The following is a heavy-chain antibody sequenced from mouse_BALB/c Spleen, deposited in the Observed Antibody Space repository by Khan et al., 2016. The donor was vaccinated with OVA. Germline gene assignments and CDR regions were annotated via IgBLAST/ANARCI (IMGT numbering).Heavy chain of an antibody. CDR3: TGGGYGSPFAF. CDR1: GYSFKSYY. V-gene: IGHV1S81*02. J-gene: IGHJ3*01. D-gene: IGHD1-1*01. Sequence: QVQLKQSGAELVKPGASVKLSCKASGYSFKSYYIHWVKQRPGQGLEWIGEINPSNGGSKVNEKFKSKATLTADKSSSTAYMELSSLTSEDSAVYYSTGGGYGSPFAFWGQGTLVTVSA. CDR2: INPSNGGS.